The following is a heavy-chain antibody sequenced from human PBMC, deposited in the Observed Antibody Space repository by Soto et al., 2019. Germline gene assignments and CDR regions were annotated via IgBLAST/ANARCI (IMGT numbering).Heavy chain of an antibody. D-gene: IGHD2-15*01. J-gene: IGHJ4*02. CDR2: INHSGST. Sequence: SETLSLTCAVYGGSFSGYYWSWIRQPPGKGLEWIGEINHSGSTNYNPSLKSRVTISVDTSKNQFSLKLSSVTAADTAVYYCARGRFLEDTVVVVAASPGFYYFDYWGQGTLVTVSS. V-gene: IGHV4-34*01. CDR3: ARGRFLEDTVVVVAASPGFYYFDY. CDR1: GGSFSGYY.